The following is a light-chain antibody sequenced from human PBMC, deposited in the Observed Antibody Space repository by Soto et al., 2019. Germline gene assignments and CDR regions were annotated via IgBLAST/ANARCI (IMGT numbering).Light chain of an antibody. J-gene: IGLJ1*01. CDR1: SSDVGGYNY. Sequence: QSALTQPASVSGSPGQSITISCTGTSSDVGGYNYVSGYQQHPGKAPKLMIYDVSNRPSGVSNRFSGSKSGNTASLTISGLQAEDEADYYCSSYTSSITLYVFGTGTKLTVL. V-gene: IGLV2-14*01. CDR3: SSYTSSITLYV. CDR2: DVS.